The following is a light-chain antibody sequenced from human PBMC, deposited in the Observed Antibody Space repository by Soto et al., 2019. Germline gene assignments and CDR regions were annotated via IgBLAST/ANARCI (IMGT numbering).Light chain of an antibody. Sequence: EMVLTQSPAILSLSPGERATLSCRASQSVGRYLVWYQQKPGQAPSLLIYDASNRATGVPARFSGSGSGTDFTLTISSLESEDFAVYYCQHRNNWPWTFGQGTRVEIK. V-gene: IGKV3-11*01. CDR2: DAS. CDR1: QSVGRY. CDR3: QHRNNWPWT. J-gene: IGKJ1*01.